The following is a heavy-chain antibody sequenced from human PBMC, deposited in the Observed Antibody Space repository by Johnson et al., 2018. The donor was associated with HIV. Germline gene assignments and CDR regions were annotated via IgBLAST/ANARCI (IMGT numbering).Heavy chain of an antibody. CDR1: GFTFSSYA. CDR3: ASLTVEDLDPYDAFDI. Sequence: QVQLVQSGGGVVQPGRSLRLSCAASGFTFSSYAMHWVRQAPGKGLEWVAVISYDGSNKYYADSVKGRFTISRDNSKNTLYLQMNSLRAEDTAVYYCASLTVEDLDPYDAFDIWGQGTMVTVSS. D-gene: IGHD3-9*01. J-gene: IGHJ3*02. CDR2: ISYDGSNK. V-gene: IGHV3-30*04.